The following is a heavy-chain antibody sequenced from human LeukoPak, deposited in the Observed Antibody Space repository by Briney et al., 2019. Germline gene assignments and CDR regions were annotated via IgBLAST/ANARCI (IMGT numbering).Heavy chain of an antibody. CDR2: INHSGST. J-gene: IGHJ4*02. Sequence: SETLSLTCAVYGGSFSGYYWSWIRQPPGKGLEWIGEINHSGSTNYNPSLKSRVTISVDTSKNQFSLKLSSVTAADTAVYYCARLSRPLYYGSGSGLYYFDYWGQGTLVTVSS. V-gene: IGHV4-34*01. D-gene: IGHD3-10*01. CDR3: ARLSRPLYYGSGSGLYYFDY. CDR1: GGSFSGYY.